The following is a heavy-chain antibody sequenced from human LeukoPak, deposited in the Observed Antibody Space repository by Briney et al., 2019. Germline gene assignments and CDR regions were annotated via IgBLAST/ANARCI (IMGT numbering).Heavy chain of an antibody. Sequence: SQTLSLTCTVSGGSISSGGYYWSWIRQHPGKGLEWIGYIYYSGSTYYNPSLKSRVAISADTTKNQFSLKVSSVTAADTAVYYCARYDSGEFDYWGRGTLVIVSS. CDR3: ARYDSGEFDY. D-gene: IGHD3-10*01. V-gene: IGHV4-31*03. CDR1: GGSISSGGYY. J-gene: IGHJ4*02. CDR2: IYYSGST.